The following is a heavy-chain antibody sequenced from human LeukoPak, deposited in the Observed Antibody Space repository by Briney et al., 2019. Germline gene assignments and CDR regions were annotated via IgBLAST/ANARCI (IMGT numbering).Heavy chain of an antibody. CDR3: ARDARPIVLMVYTAY. CDR1: GFTFSSYS. Sequence: GGSLRLSCAASGFTFSSYSMNWVRQAPGKGPEWVSSISSSSSSIHYADSVKGRFTISRDNAKNSLYLQMNSLRAEDTAVYYCARDARPIVLMVYTAYWGQGTLVTVSS. CDR2: ISSSSSSI. J-gene: IGHJ1*01. V-gene: IGHV3-21*01. D-gene: IGHD2-8*01.